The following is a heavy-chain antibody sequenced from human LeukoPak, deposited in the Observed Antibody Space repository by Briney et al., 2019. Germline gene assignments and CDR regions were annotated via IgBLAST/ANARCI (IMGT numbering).Heavy chain of an antibody. J-gene: IGHJ6*01. V-gene: IGHV3-23*01. CDR2: ISGSGDST. Sequence: GGSLRLSCAASGFTLSSNAMSWVRQAPGKGLEWVSGISGSGDSTHYADSVKGRFTISRDNSKNTPYLQMNSLRAEDTSVYYCAKLLGYYYYYYGMDVWGQGTTVTVS. D-gene: IGHD3-10*01. CDR1: GFTLSSNA. CDR3: AKLLGYYYYYYGMDV.